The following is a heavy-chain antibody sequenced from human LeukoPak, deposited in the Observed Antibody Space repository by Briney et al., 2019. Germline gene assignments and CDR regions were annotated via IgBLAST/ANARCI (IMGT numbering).Heavy chain of an antibody. V-gene: IGHV1-2*02. D-gene: IGHD1-26*01. CDR3: AKIRIFGSYWDFDS. Sequence: GASVKVSCKPSGYTFTAYYTHWVRQAPGQGLESMGWVDPRDGGTKYAQNFQGRVTMTRDTSISTAYMELSSLRSDDTAIYYCAKIRIFGSYWDFDSSGQGTLVTVSS. CDR2: VDPRDGGT. CDR1: GYTFTAYY. J-gene: IGHJ4*02.